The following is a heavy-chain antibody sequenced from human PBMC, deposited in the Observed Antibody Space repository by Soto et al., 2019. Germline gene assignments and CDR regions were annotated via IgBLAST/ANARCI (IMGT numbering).Heavy chain of an antibody. CDR1: GGTFSSYA. J-gene: IGHJ5*02. CDR3: ARGLIPCGVSCSINWFDP. CDR2: IIPIFGTA. D-gene: IGHD2-15*01. Sequence: QVQLVQSGAEVKKPGSSVKVSCKASGGTFSSYAISWVRQAPGQGLEWMGGIIPIFGTANYAQKFQGRVTIPADESSSTAYMELSSLSSEDTAVYYCARGLIPCGVSCSINWFDPWGQGTLVTVSS. V-gene: IGHV1-69*12.